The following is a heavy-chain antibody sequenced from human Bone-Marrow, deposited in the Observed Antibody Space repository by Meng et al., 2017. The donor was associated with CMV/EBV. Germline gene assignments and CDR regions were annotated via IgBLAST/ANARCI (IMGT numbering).Heavy chain of an antibody. J-gene: IGHJ4*02. CDR1: GDSINRSGYF. D-gene: IGHD3-10*01. CDR3: ARGPDRQDYLTLRYFDS. CDR2: IYNNGDT. V-gene: IGHV4-31*03. Sequence: SETLSLTCTVSGDSINRSGYFWSWIRQHPGKGLEWIGYIYNNGDTYDNPSLKSRLSMSVDTSKNQFSLRLTSVTAADTAVYYCARGPDRQDYLTLRYFDSRGQGTLVTVYS.